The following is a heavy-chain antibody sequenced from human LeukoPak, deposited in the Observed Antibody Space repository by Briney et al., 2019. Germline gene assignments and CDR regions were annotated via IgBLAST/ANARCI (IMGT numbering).Heavy chain of an antibody. Sequence: SVKVSCKASGGTFSSYTISWVRQAPGQGLEWMGGIIPIFGTAKYAQKFQGRVTITADESTTTAYMELSSLRSEDTALYYCATDRRWLQFRHFDYWGQGTLVTVPS. J-gene: IGHJ4*02. CDR2: IIPIFGTA. D-gene: IGHD5-24*01. V-gene: IGHV1-69*13. CDR3: ATDRRWLQFRHFDY. CDR1: GGTFSSYT.